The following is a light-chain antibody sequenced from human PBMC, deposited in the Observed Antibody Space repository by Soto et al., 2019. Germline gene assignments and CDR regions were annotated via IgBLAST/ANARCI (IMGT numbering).Light chain of an antibody. Sequence: DIQLTQSHSTLSASVGDRVTITCRASQSISSWVAWYQQKPGKAPDLMISDASRLESGVPSRFSCGGSGTEFTLTIRDLQPDDFATYYCQQYKSYSPRTFGQGTKVEIK. CDR1: QSISSW. CDR2: DAS. V-gene: IGKV1-5*01. CDR3: QQYKSYSPRT. J-gene: IGKJ1*01.